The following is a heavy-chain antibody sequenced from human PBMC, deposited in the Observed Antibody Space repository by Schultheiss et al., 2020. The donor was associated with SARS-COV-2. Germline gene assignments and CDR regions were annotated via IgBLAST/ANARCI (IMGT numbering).Heavy chain of an antibody. Sequence: SQTLSLTCAVSGDSISSSNWWSWIRQSPGKGLEWIGYIDYEGRIFYNPSLKSRLTISVDTSKNQFSLKLTSLTAADTAIYYCARGNDFVYFFDSWGQGTLVTVSS. CDR3: ARGNDFVYFFDS. D-gene: IGHD3-3*01. J-gene: IGHJ4*02. CDR2: IDYEGRI. CDR1: GDSISSSNW. V-gene: IGHV4-30-4*01.